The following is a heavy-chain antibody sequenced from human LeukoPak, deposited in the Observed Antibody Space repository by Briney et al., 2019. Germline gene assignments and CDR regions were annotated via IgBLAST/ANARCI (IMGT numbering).Heavy chain of an antibody. CDR1: GGSFSGYY. CDR3: ARGLGLAATGNLYFFDY. J-gene: IGHJ4*02. Sequence: SETLSLTCTVYGGSFSGYYWSWIRQPPGKGLEWIGEINHSGSTNYNPSLKSRVTISVDTSKNQFSLKLSSVTAADTAVYYCARGLGLAATGNLYFFDYWGQGTLVTVSS. CDR2: INHSGST. D-gene: IGHD6-13*01. V-gene: IGHV4-34*01.